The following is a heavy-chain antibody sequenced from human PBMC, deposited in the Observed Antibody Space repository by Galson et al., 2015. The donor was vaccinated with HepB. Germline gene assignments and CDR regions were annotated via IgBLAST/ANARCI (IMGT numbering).Heavy chain of an antibody. V-gene: IGHV2-5*02. J-gene: IGHJ4*02. CDR3: THSNFWSAYGF. CDR2: IYWDDDQ. D-gene: IGHD3-3*01. CDR1: GFSLSTRGVG. Sequence: PALVKPTQTLTLTCTFSGFSLSTRGVGVGWIRQSPGKALEWLAVIYWDDDQRYSPSLQSRLTITKDASRKQVVLTMNNMDPVDTATYYCTHSNFWSAYGFCGQGTPVIVSS.